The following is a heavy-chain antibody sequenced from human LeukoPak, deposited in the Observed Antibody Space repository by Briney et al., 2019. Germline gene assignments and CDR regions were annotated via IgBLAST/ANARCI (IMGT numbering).Heavy chain of an antibody. CDR1: GGSFSGYY. CDR2: INHSGST. CDR3: ASQIITMVRGAYYYYGMDV. D-gene: IGHD3-10*01. J-gene: IGHJ6*02. Sequence: SETLSLTCAVYGGSFSGYYWSWIRQPPGKGLEWIGEINHSGSTNYNPSLKSRVTISVDTSKNQFSLKLSSVTAADTAVYYCASQIITMVRGAYYYYGMDVWGQGTTVTVSS. V-gene: IGHV4-34*01.